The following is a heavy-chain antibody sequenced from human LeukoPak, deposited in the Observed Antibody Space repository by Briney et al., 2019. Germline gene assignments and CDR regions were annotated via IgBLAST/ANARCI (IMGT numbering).Heavy chain of an antibody. D-gene: IGHD3-10*01. CDR2: IYYSGST. Sequence: SETLSLTCTVSGGSISSSSYYWGWIRQPPGKGLEWIGSIYYSGSTYYNPSLKSRVTISVDTSKNQFSLKLSSVTAADTAVYYCARLAYGSGSHIDYWGQGTLVTVSS. CDR1: GGSISSSSYY. V-gene: IGHV4-39*01. CDR3: ARLAYGSGSHIDY. J-gene: IGHJ4*02.